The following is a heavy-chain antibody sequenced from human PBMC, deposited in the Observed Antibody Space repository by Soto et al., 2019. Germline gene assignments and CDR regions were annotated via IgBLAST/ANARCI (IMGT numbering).Heavy chain of an antibody. CDR2: IIPIFGTA. V-gene: IGHV1-69*01. CDR3: ARDWSGTYCGGDCYSR. CDR1: GGTFSSYA. J-gene: IGHJ4*02. D-gene: IGHD2-21*02. Sequence: QVQLVQSGAEVKKPGSSVKVSCKASGGTFSSYAISWVRQAPGQGLEWMGGIIPIFGTANYAQKFQGRVTITADESTSTAYMELSSLRAEDTAVYYCARDWSGTYCGGDCYSRWGQGTLVTVSS.